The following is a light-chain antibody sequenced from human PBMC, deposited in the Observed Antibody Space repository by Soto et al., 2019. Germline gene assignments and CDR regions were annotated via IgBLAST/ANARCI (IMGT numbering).Light chain of an antibody. CDR1: QSVSSSY. CDR3: QQYGSSPPWT. V-gene: IGKV3-20*01. Sequence: EIVLTQSPGTLSLSPGERATLSCRASQSVSSSYLTWYQQKPGQAPRLLIYGASSRATGIPDRFSGSGSGTDFTLTISRLEPEDSEVYYCQQYGSSPPWTFGQGTKVEIK. J-gene: IGKJ1*01. CDR2: GAS.